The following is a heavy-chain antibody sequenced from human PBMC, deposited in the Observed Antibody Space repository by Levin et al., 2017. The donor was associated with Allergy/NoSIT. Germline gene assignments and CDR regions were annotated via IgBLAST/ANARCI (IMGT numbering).Heavy chain of an antibody. CDR3: ARWYCSSTSCLGDY. CDR1: GFTFSSYS. V-gene: IGHV3-48*01. Sequence: GESLKISCAASGFTFSSYSMNWVRQAPGKGLEWVSYISSSSSTIYYADSVKGRFTISRDNAKNSLYLQMNSLRAEDTAVYYCARWYCSSTSCLGDYWGQGTLVTVSS. CDR2: ISSSSSTI. D-gene: IGHD2-2*01. J-gene: IGHJ4*02.